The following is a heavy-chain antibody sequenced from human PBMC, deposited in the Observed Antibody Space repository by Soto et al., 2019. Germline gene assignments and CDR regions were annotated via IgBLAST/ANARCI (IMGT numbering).Heavy chain of an antibody. V-gene: IGHV1-69*09. Sequence: QVQLVQSGTEVKKPGSSVKVSCKASGGTFSSSGFSWVRQAPGQGLEWMGMIVPSLDTTKYAQKFQARVTITADQFTRTAYMELSSLRSEDTAVYYCARCPQHRGTADPYAVDVWGQGTRVIVSS. J-gene: IGHJ6*02. D-gene: IGHD2-21*02. CDR1: GGTFSSSG. CDR3: ARCPQHRGTADPYAVDV. CDR2: IVPSLDTT.